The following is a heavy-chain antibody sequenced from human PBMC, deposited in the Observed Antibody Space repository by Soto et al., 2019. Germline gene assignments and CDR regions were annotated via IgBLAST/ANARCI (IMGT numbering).Heavy chain of an antibody. Sequence: SETLSLTCSVSGGSINSSSYFWGWVRQPPGKGLEWIGSIYYSGSTYYNPSLRSRVTISVDTSKNQFSLKLSSVAAADTAVFYCARHYSSGSRNWFDPWGQGTLVTVSS. D-gene: IGHD6-19*01. J-gene: IGHJ5*02. CDR1: GGSINSSSYF. V-gene: IGHV4-39*01. CDR2: IYYSGST. CDR3: ARHYSSGSRNWFDP.